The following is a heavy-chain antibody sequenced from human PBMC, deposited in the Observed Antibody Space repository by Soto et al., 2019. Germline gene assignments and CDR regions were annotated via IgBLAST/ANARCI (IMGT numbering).Heavy chain of an antibody. Sequence: VQLVESGGGLVQPGGSLRLSCAASGFTFSSYWMSWVRQAPGKGLEWVANIKQDGSEKYYVDSVKGRFTISRDNAKNSLYLQMNSLRAEDTAVYYCARDIKDYDYIWGSYRLEAFDIWGQGTMVTVSS. CDR1: GFTFSSYW. J-gene: IGHJ3*02. CDR2: IKQDGSEK. V-gene: IGHV3-7*01. CDR3: ARDIKDYDYIWGSYRLEAFDI. D-gene: IGHD3-16*02.